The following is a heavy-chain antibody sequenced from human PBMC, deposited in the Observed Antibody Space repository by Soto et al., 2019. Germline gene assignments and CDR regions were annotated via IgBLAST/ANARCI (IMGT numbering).Heavy chain of an antibody. CDR3: ARSFESSPKFVYYDSSGYSEGGGMDV. V-gene: IGHV3-23*01. CDR1: GFTFSSYA. Sequence: PGGSLRLSCAASGFTFSSYAMSWVRQAPGKGLEWVSAISGSGGSTYYADSVKGRFTISRDNSKNTLYLQMNSLRAEDTAVYYCARSFESSPKFVYYDSSGYSEGGGMDVWGQGTTVTVSS. D-gene: IGHD3-22*01. CDR2: ISGSGGST. J-gene: IGHJ6*02.